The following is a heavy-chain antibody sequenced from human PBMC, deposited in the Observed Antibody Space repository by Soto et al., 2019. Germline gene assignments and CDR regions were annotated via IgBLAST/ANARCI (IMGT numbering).Heavy chain of an antibody. CDR2: ISSSSSFI. CDR1: GFTFSDYS. J-gene: IGHJ6*03. CDR3: AREIGYNWNYQKYYYYYMDV. V-gene: IGHV3-21*01. D-gene: IGHD1-7*01. Sequence: GGSLRLSCAASGFTFSDYSMNWVRQAPGKGLEWVSSISSSSSFIYYGDSVKGRFTISRDNAKNSLYLQMNSLRAEDTAVYYCAREIGYNWNYQKYYYYYMDVWGKGTTVTVSS.